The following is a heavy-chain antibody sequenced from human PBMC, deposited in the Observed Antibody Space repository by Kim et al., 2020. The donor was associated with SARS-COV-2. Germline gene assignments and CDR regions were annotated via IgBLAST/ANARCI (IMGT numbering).Heavy chain of an antibody. CDR1: GGSISSYY. V-gene: IGHV4-4*07. J-gene: IGHJ4*02. CDR3: ARASLQHDFWSGYFHFDY. Sequence: SETLSLTCTVSGGSISSYYWSWIRQPAGKGLEWIGRIYTSGSTNYNPSLKSRVTMSVDTSKNQFSLKLSSVTAADTAVYYCARASLQHDFWSGYFHFDYWGQGTLVTVSS. D-gene: IGHD3-3*01. CDR2: IYTSGST.